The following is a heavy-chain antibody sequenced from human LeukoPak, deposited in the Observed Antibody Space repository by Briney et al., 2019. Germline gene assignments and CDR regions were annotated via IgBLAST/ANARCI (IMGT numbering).Heavy chain of an antibody. V-gene: IGHV3-74*01. D-gene: IGHD3-10*01. CDR3: ARDKGYGSGNFWSVDY. Sequence: GGPLRLSCAASGFTFGSPWMHWVRQAPGKGLVWVSRINSDGSATAYADSVKGRFTISRDNAENTLYLQMNSLRAEDTAVYYCARDKGYGSGNFWSVDYWGQGTLVTVSS. CDR2: INSDGSAT. CDR1: GFTFGSPW. J-gene: IGHJ4*02.